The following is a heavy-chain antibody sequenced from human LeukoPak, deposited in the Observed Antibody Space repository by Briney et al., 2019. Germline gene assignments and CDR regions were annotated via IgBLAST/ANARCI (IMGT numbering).Heavy chain of an antibody. CDR2: INHSGST. CDR1: GGSFSGYY. Sequence: PSETLSLTCAVYGGSFSGYYWSWIRQPPGKGLEWVGEINHSGSTNYNPSLKSRVTISVDTSKNQFSLKLSSVTAADTAVYYCARLSGITMVRGGYTIDYWGQGTLVTVSS. V-gene: IGHV4-34*01. CDR3: ARLSGITMVRGGYTIDY. J-gene: IGHJ4*02. D-gene: IGHD3-10*01.